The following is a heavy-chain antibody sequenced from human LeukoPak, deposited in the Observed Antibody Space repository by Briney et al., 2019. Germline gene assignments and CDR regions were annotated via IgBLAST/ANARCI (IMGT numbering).Heavy chain of an antibody. D-gene: IGHD4-17*01. V-gene: IGHV3-30-3*01. CDR1: GFTFSSYA. CDR2: ISYDGSNK. J-gene: IGHJ6*02. Sequence: GGSLRLSCAASGFTFSSYAMHWVRQAPGKGLEWVAVISYDGSNKYYADSVKGRFTISRDNSKNTLYLQMNSLRAEDTAVHYCAREGDYVDGMDVWGQGTTVTVSS. CDR3: AREGDYVDGMDV.